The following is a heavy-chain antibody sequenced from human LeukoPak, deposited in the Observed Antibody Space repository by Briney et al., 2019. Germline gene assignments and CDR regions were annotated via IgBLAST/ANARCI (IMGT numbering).Heavy chain of an antibody. J-gene: IGHJ5*02. CDR1: GFTFSDYW. Sequence: GGSLRLSCEVSGFTFSDYWMHWVRQAPGKGLVWVSRINIDGSMTSEADSVKGRFTISRDNAKNTVYLQMNSLRAEDTAVYYCARWVATGGWFDPWGQGTLVTVSS. CDR2: INIDGSMT. CDR3: ARWVATGGWFDP. D-gene: IGHD4-4*01. V-gene: IGHV3-74*01.